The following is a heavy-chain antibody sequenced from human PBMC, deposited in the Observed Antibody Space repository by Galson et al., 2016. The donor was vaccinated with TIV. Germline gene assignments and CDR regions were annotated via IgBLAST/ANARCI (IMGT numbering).Heavy chain of an antibody. CDR2: IFTDGTT. D-gene: IGHD5-18*01. J-gene: IGHJ4*02. Sequence: ETLSLTCSVSGGSVSRYYWSWARQSPGKGLEWIGRIFTDGTTTYNPSLKSRVAISVDTSRRQFSLRLRSVTAADTALYYCATVNTNSRKYFDYWGQGIQVTVS. V-gene: IGHV4-4*07. CDR1: GGSVSRYY. CDR3: ATVNTNSRKYFDY.